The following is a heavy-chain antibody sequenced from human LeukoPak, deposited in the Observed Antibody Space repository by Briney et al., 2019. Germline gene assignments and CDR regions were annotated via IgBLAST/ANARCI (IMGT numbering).Heavy chain of an antibody. CDR1: GGSFSGYY. Sequence: SETLSLTCAVYGGSFSGYYWSWIRQPPGKGLEWIGEINHSGSTNYNPSLKSRVTISVDTSKNQFSLKLSSVTAADTAVYYCARTGDYYDSSGYYLGYFDLWGRGTLVTVSS. V-gene: IGHV4-34*01. D-gene: IGHD3-22*01. CDR3: ARTGDYYDSSGYYLGYFDL. CDR2: INHSGST. J-gene: IGHJ2*01.